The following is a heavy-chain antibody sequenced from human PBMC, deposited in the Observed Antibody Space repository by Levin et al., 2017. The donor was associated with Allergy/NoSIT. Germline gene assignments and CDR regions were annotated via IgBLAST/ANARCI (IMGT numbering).Heavy chain of an antibody. Sequence: GESLKISCAASGFTFSSYGMHWVRQAPGKGLEWVAVISYDGSNKYYADSVKGRFTISRDNSKNTLYLQMNSLRAEDTAVYYCAKTGDIVKPELTLWVGESEPVDACDIWGQGTMVTVSS. J-gene: IGHJ3*02. CDR1: GFTFSSYG. V-gene: IGHV3-30*18. D-gene: IGHD3-10*01. CDR3: AKTGDIVKPELTLWVGESEPVDACDI. CDR2: ISYDGSNK.